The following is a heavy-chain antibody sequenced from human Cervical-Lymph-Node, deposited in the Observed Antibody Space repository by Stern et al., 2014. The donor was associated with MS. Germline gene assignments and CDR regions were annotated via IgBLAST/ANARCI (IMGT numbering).Heavy chain of an antibody. CDR2: SRNKPNSYTT. V-gene: IGHV3-72*01. CDR1: GFTFSDHY. Sequence: VQLVESGGGLVRPGGSLRLSCAVSGFTFSDHYMDWVRQAPGKGLEWVGRSRNKPNSYTTEYAASVKGRFTVSRDDSKNLLYLQMNSLKTDDTAVYYCARGFHSFDSWGQGTLVTVSS. J-gene: IGHJ4*02. CDR3: ARGFHSFDS.